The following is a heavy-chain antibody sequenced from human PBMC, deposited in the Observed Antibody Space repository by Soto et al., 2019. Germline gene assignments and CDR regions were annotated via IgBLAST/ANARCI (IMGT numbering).Heavy chain of an antibody. J-gene: IGHJ5*02. V-gene: IGHV3-33*01. CDR1: GFTFSSYG. CDR2: IWYDGSNK. D-gene: IGHD2-21*02. CDR3: ARESPASLAYCGGDCYPNWFDP. Sequence: QVQLVESGGGVVQPGRSLRLSCAASGFTFSSYGMHGVRQAPGKGLEWVAVIWYDGSNKYYADSMKGRFTISRDNSKNTLYLQMNSLRAEDTAVYYCARESPASLAYCGGDCYPNWFDPWGQGTLVTVSS.